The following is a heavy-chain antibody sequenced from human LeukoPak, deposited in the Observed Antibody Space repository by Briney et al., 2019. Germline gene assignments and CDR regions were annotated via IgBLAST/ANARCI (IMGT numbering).Heavy chain of an antibody. V-gene: IGHV4-59*01. Sequence: PSETLSLTCTVSGGSISPYYWSWIRQPPGKGLEWLGYIYYSGKTEYKPPLKSRVAMSVDTSKHQCSLRLPPLTAADTAVYYCARSPGNTMFTDHWGKGTLVTVSS. D-gene: IGHD3-10*02. J-gene: IGHJ4*02. CDR3: ARSPGNTMFTDH. CDR1: GGSISPYY. CDR2: IYYSGKT.